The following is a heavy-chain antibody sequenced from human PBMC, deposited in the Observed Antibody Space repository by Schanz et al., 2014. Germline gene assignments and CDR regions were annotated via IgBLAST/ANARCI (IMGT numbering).Heavy chain of an antibody. V-gene: IGHV3-23*04. Sequence: EVQLVESGGGLIQPGGSLRLSCAASGFTVSSNYMSWVRQAPGKGPEWFSAISGSGRDTYYAASVKGRFTISRDNSKNTLSLQMNSLRPEDTALYFCARDEGRDGYNLAFDVWGQGTLVTVSS. J-gene: IGHJ3*01. CDR3: ARDEGRDGYNLAFDV. D-gene: IGHD5-12*01. CDR1: GFTVSSNY. CDR2: SGSGRDT.